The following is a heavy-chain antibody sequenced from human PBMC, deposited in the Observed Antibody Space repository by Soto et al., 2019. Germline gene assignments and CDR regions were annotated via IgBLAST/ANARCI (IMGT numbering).Heavy chain of an antibody. Sequence: GSLRLSCAASGFTFSSYSMNWVRQAPGKGLEWVSSISSSSSYIYYADSVKGRFTISRDNAKNSLYLQMNSLRAEDTAVYYCARGPPYCSGGSCYSDYWGQGTLVTVSS. J-gene: IGHJ4*02. CDR3: ARGPPYCSGGSCYSDY. D-gene: IGHD2-15*01. CDR2: ISSSSSYI. CDR1: GFTFSSYS. V-gene: IGHV3-21*01.